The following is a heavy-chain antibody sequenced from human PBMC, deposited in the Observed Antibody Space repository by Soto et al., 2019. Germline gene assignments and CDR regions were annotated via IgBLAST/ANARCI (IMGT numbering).Heavy chain of an antibody. CDR2: ISAYNGNT. V-gene: IGHV1-18*04. J-gene: IGHJ4*02. CDR1: GYTLTSYG. CDR3: ARLLNDYGDYYYFDY. D-gene: IGHD4-17*01. Sequence: GASVKVSCKASGYTLTSYGISWVRQAPGQGLEWMGWISAYNGNTNYAQKLQGRVTMTTDTSTSTAYMELSSLKASDTAMYYCARLLNDYGDYYYFDYWGQGTLVTVSS.